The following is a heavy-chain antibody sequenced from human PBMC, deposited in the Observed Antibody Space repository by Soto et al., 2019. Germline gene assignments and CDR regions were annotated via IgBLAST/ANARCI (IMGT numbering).Heavy chain of an antibody. CDR3: ARIYSSSSLTFDY. Sequence: SETLSLTCTVSGGSISSSSYYWGWIRQPPGKGLEWIGSIYYSGSTYYNPSLKGRVTISVDTSKNQLSLKLSSVTAADTAVYYCARIYSSSSLTFDYWGQGTLVTVSS. D-gene: IGHD6-6*01. J-gene: IGHJ4*02. CDR1: GGSISSSSYY. CDR2: IYYSGST. V-gene: IGHV4-39*01.